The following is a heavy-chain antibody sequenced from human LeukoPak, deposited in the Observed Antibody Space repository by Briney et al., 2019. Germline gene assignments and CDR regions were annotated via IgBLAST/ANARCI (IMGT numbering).Heavy chain of an antibody. CDR2: IKPDGSEN. CDR1: GFTFNTYW. Sequence: GGSLRLSCAASGFTFNTYWMSWVRQAPGKGLEWVAKIKPDGSENFHVDSVKGRFTISRDNARNSLYLEMSTLRAEDTAVYYCASIYYYESSGYRYLDYWGQGILVTVSS. J-gene: IGHJ4*02. CDR3: ASIYYYESSGYRYLDY. D-gene: IGHD3-22*01. V-gene: IGHV3-7*01.